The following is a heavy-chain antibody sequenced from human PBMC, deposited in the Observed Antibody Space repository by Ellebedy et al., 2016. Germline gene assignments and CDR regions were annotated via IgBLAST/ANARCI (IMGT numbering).Heavy chain of an antibody. J-gene: IGHJ6*02. V-gene: IGHV3-7*01. CDR3: ARDDYDILTVIYYGMDV. Sequence: GGSLRLSXAASGFTFSSYWMSWVRQAPGKGLEWVANIKQDGSEKYYVDSVKGRFTISRDNAKNSLYLQMNSLRAEDTAVYYCARDDYDILTVIYYGMDVWGQGTTVTVSS. CDR1: GFTFSSYW. D-gene: IGHD3-9*01. CDR2: IKQDGSEK.